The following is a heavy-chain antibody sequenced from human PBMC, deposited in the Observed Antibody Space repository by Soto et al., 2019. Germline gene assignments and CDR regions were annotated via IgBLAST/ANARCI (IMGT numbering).Heavy chain of an antibody. D-gene: IGHD6-19*01. CDR1: GFTFSSYW. V-gene: IGHV3-7*01. J-gene: IGHJ4*02. CDR2: IKQDGSEK. Sequence: GGSLRLSCAASGFTFSSYWMSWVRQAPGKGLEWVANIKQDGSEKYYVDSVKGRFTISRDNAKNSLYLQMNSLRAEDTAVYYCARGVVFGIAVAGIAPLDYWGQGTLVTVSS. CDR3: ARGVVFGIAVAGIAPLDY.